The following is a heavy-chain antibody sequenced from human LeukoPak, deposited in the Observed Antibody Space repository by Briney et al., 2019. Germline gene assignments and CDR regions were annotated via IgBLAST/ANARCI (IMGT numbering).Heavy chain of an antibody. CDR3: AKDHLLCTSTSCYIDYFDS. V-gene: IGHV3-23*01. CDR1: GFTFTNYA. CDR2: FTSRPGRT. J-gene: IGHJ4*02. Sequence: PGGSLRLSCETSGFTFTNYAMSWVRQAPGKGLEWLSAFTSRPGRTYYADSVRGRFTISRDTSKNTLFLEMSSLRVEDTAIYFCAKDHLLCTSTSCYIDYFDSWGQGTLVPVSS. D-gene: IGHD2-2*02.